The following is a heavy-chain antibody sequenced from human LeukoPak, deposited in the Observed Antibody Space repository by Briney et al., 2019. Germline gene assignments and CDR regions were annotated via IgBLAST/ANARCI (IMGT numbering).Heavy chain of an antibody. J-gene: IGHJ2*01. CDR2: IYTSGSN. V-gene: IGHV4-61*02. CDR1: GVSITSTSYY. Sequence: SQTLSLTCTVSGVSITSTSYYWNWIRQPAGKGLEWIGRIYTSGSNNYNPSLKSRGTISVDRSKNEFSVKLSSVTAADTAVYYCARDSGFKSWYFDLWGRGTLVTVSS. CDR3: ARDSGFKSWYFDL.